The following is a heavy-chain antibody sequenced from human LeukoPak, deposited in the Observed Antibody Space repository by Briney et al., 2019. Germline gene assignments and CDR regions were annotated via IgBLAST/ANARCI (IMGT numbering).Heavy chain of an antibody. J-gene: IGHJ5*02. CDR3: ARRRISAAGMGYNRFDP. Sequence: SETLSLTCTVSGAAIASNYWSWIRQPPGKGLEWIGYIYSSVTTNYNPSLKSRVTISVDTSKNQFSLKLSSVTAADTAVYYCARRRISAAGMGYNRFDPWGQGTLVTVSS. CDR2: IYSSVTT. D-gene: IGHD6-13*01. V-gene: IGHV4-4*09. CDR1: GAAIASNY.